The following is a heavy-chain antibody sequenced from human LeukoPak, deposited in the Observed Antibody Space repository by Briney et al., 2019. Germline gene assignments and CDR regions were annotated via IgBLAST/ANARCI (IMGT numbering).Heavy chain of an antibody. CDR2: INPNSGGT. V-gene: IGHV1-2*02. Sequence: ASVKVSCKASGYTFTGYYMHWVRQAPGQGLEWMGWINPNSGGTNYAQEFQGRVTMTRDTSISTAYMELSRLRSDDTAVYYCALADPDERDYYDSSGSTTAFDIWGQGTMVTVSS. CDR1: GYTFTGYY. J-gene: IGHJ3*02. D-gene: IGHD3-22*01. CDR3: ALADPDERDYYDSSGSTTAFDI.